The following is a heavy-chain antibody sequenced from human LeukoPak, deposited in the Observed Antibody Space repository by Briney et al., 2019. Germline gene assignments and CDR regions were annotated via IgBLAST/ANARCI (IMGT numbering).Heavy chain of an antibody. CDR2: INPHSGGT. Sequence: ASMKVSCKASGYTFTGYYMHWVRQAPGQGLEWMGWINPHSGGTNYAQKFQGRVTMTRDTSISTTYMDVSRLRSDDTAVYYCARTPFGYTYGYFDNWGQGTLVTVSS. J-gene: IGHJ4*02. CDR1: GYTFTGYY. V-gene: IGHV1-2*02. CDR3: ARTPFGYTYGYFDN. D-gene: IGHD5-18*01.